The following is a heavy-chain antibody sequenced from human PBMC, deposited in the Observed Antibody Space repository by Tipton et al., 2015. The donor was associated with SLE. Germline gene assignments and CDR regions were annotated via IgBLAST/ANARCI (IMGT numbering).Heavy chain of an antibody. J-gene: IGHJ6*03. CDR1: GGSISSGGYY. V-gene: IGHV4-61*08. Sequence: TLSLTCAVSGGSISSGGYYWSWIRQPPGKGLEWIGYIYYSGSTNYNPSLKSRVTISVDTSKNQFSLKLSSVTAADTAVYYCARGLKNSNYYYYYYMDVWGKGTTVTVSS. D-gene: IGHD2/OR15-2a*01. CDR3: ARGLKNSNYYYYYYMDV. CDR2: IYYSGST.